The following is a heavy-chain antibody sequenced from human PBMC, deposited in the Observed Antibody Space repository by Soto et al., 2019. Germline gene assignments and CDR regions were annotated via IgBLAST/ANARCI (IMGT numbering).Heavy chain of an antibody. V-gene: IGHV1-2*04. CDR3: ARVADYYDFWSGYLYYFDY. D-gene: IGHD3-3*01. CDR1: GYTFTGYY. J-gene: IGHJ4*02. CDR2: INPNSGGT. Sequence: ASVKVSCKASGYTFTGYYMHWVRQAPGQGLEWMGWINPNSGGTNYAQKFQGWVTMTRDTSISTAYMELSRLRSDDTAVYYCARVADYYDFWSGYLYYFDYWGQGTLVPV.